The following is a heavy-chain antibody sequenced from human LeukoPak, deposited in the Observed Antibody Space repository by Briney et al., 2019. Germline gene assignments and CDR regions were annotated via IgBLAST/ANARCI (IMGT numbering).Heavy chain of an antibody. CDR2: IWYDGSNK. Sequence: GGSLRLSCAASGFTFSSYGMHWVRQAPGKGLEWVAVIWYDGSNKYYADSVKGRFTISRDNSKNTLYLQMNSLRAEDTAVYYCAKVFPGGGRGSYYGRTNYYYYYMDVWGKGTTVTVSS. D-gene: IGHD1-26*01. V-gene: IGHV3-33*06. CDR3: AKVFPGGGRGSYYGRTNYYYYYMDV. J-gene: IGHJ6*03. CDR1: GFTFSSYG.